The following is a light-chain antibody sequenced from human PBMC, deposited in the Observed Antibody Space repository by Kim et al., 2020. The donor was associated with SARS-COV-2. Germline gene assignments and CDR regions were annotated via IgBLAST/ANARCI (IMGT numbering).Light chain of an antibody. CDR3: NSRDSSGKDVV. Sequence: SSELTQDPAVSVALGQTVRITCQGDSLRSYYASWYQQKPGQAPVLVIYGKNNRPSGFPDRFSGSSSGNTASLTITGAQAEDEADYYCNSRDSSGKDVVFGGGTQLTVL. V-gene: IGLV3-19*01. CDR1: SLRSYY. CDR2: GKN. J-gene: IGLJ2*01.